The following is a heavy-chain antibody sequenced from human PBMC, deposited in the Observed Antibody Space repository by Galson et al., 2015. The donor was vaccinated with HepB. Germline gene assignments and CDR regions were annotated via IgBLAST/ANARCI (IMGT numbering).Heavy chain of an antibody. CDR2: ISSSASTI. CDR3: ARGWWIDY. CDR1: GFTFSSFE. D-gene: IGHD2-15*01. Sequence: SLSLSCAASGFTFSSFEINWVRQAPGKGLEWISYISSSASTIYYADSVKGRFTISRDNAKNSLYLQMNSLRAEDTAVYYCARGWWIDYWGQGTLVTVSS. V-gene: IGHV3-48*03. J-gene: IGHJ4*02.